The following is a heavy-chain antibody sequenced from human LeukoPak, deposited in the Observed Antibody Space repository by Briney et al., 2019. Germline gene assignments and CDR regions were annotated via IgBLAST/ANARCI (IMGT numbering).Heavy chain of an antibody. J-gene: IGHJ4*02. D-gene: IGHD5-18*01. CDR1: GGTFSSYA. V-gene: IGHV1-69*06. CDR2: IIPIFGTA. Sequence: GASVKVSCKASGGTFSSYAISWVRQAPGQGLDWMGGIIPIFGTANYAQKFQGRVTITADKSTSTAYMELSSLRSEDTAVYYCAREGEYSYGTTNWGQGTLVTVSS. CDR3: AREGEYSYGTTN.